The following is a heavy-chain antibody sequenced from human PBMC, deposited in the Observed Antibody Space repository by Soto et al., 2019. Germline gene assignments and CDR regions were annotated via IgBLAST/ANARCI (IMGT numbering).Heavy chain of an antibody. V-gene: IGHV1-2*04. CDR2: INPNSGGT. CDR3: ARDSPTWGGSSGKHYYGMDV. CDR1: GYTFTGYY. J-gene: IGHJ6*02. Sequence: QVPLVQSGAEVKKPGASVKVSCKASGYTFTGYYMHWVRQAPGQGLEWMGWINPNSGGTNYAQKFQGWVTMTRDTSISTAYMELSRLRSDDTAVYYCARDSPTWGGSSGKHYYGMDVWGQGTTVTVSS. D-gene: IGHD6-6*01.